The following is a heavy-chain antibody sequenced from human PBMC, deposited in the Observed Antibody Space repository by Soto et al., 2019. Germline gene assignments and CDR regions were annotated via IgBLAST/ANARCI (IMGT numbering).Heavy chain of an antibody. V-gene: IGHV1-69*01. Sequence: QVLLVQSGAEVKKPGSSVKVTCKASGGTFSSYTISWVRQAPGQGIEYMGGIMPIFGTATYTQSFQDRVTITADESRSTVYMELRSLTSDDTAVYYCTRGVTANYMGGDAFEIWGQGTMVTVSS. CDR3: TRGVTANYMGGDAFEI. J-gene: IGHJ3*02. D-gene: IGHD1-7*01. CDR2: IMPIFGTA. CDR1: GGTFSSYT.